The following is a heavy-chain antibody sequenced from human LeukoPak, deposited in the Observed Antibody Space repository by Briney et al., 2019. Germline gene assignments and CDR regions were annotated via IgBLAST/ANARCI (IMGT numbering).Heavy chain of an antibody. D-gene: IGHD1-14*01. CDR1: GFTFSSYA. CDR2: ISYDGSNK. V-gene: IGHV3-30-3*01. J-gene: IGHJ4*02. CDR3: AKDNRAYLDY. Sequence: PGGSLRLSCAASGFTFSSYAMHWVRQAPGKGLEWVAVISYDGSNKYYADSVKGRFTISRDNSKNTLYLQMNSLRAEDTAVYYCAKDNRAYLDYWGQGTLVTVSS.